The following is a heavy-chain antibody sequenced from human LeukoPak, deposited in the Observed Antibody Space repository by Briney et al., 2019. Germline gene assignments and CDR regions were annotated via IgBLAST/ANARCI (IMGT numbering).Heavy chain of an antibody. D-gene: IGHD6-19*01. CDR3: ARGGVYSSGWYVDY. Sequence: GGSLRLSCAASGFTFGRHWMSWVRQAPGKGLKWVSAISGNGDTTYYADSVKGRFTISRDNAKNSLYLQMNSLRAEDTAVYYCARGGVYSSGWYVDYWGQGTLVTVSS. CDR2: ISGNGDTT. J-gene: IGHJ4*02. CDR1: GFTFGRHW. V-gene: IGHV3-21*01.